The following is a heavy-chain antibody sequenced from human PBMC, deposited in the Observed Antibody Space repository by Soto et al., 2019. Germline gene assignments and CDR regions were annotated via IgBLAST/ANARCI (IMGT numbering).Heavy chain of an antibody. CDR1: GFTFSSYG. CDR3: ARDGALNDYGDYLRIFDY. V-gene: IGHV3-33*01. CDR2: IWYDGSNK. Sequence: GGSLRLSCAASGFTFSSYGMHWVRQAPGKGLEWVAVIWYDGSNKYYADSVKGRFTISRDNSKNTLYLQMNSLRAEDTAVYYCARDGALNDYGDYLRIFDYWGQGT. D-gene: IGHD4-17*01. J-gene: IGHJ4*02.